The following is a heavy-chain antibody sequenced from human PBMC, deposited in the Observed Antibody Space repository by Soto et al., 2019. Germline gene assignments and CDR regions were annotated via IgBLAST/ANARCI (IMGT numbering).Heavy chain of an antibody. J-gene: IGHJ6*02. Sequence: SETLSLTCTVSGGSISSYYWSWIRQPPGKGLAWIWEINHSGSTNDNPSLKSRGTISVDTSKNQFSLKLSSVTAADTAVYYCARGPPYYCSSTSCYHPRPYYYGMDVWGQGTTVTVSS. V-gene: IGHV4-34*01. CDR1: GGSISSYY. CDR3: ARGPPYYCSSTSCYHPRPYYYGMDV. CDR2: INHSGST. D-gene: IGHD2-2*01.